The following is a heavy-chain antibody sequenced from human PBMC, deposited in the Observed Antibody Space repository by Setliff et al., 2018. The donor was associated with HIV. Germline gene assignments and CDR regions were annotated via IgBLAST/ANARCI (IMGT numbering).Heavy chain of an antibody. Sequence: ASVKVSCKASGYTFTSYYMHWVRQAPGRGLEWMGIINPSSGSTTYAQRFQGRVTMTEDTSTDTAYMELSSLSSEDTAVYYCATEMMYAQGSFDYWGQGTLVTVSS. J-gene: IGHJ4*02. V-gene: IGHV1-46*01. CDR3: ATEMMYAQGSFDY. D-gene: IGHD2-8*01. CDR1: GYTFTSYY. CDR2: INPSSGST.